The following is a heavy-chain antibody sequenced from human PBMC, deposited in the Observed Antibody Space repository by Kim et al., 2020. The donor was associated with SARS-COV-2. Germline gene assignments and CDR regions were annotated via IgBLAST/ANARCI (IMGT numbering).Heavy chain of an antibody. V-gene: IGHV1-18*01. CDR1: GYTFTSYG. Sequence: ASVKVSCKASGYTFTSYGISWVRQAPGQGLEWMGWISAYNGNTNYAQKLQGRVTMTTDTSTSTAYMELRSLRSDDTAVYYCARDHAPSSWSFSYYYYYGMDVWCQGTTVTVSS. J-gene: IGHJ6*02. CDR3: ARDHAPSSWSFSYYYYYGMDV. CDR2: ISAYNGNT. D-gene: IGHD6-13*01.